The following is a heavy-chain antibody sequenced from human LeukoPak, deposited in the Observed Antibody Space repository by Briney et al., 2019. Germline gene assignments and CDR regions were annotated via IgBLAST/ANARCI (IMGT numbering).Heavy chain of an antibody. CDR1: GFTFSSYE. CDR3: ARDQTAMALFDY. CDR2: ISSSGSTI. Sequence: GGSLRLSCAASGFTFSSYEMNWVRQAPGKGLEWVSYISSSGSTIYYADSVKGRFTVSRDNAKNSLYLQMNSLRAEDTAVYYCARDQTAMALFDYWGQGTLVTVSS. V-gene: IGHV3-48*03. D-gene: IGHD5-18*01. J-gene: IGHJ4*02.